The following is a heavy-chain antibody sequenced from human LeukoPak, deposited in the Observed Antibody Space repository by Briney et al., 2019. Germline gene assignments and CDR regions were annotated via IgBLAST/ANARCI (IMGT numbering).Heavy chain of an antibody. Sequence: GASVKVPCKASGYTFTSYGISWVRQAPGQGLEWMGWISAYNGNTNYAQKLQGRVTMTTDTSTSTAYMELRSLRSDDTAVYYCARVLKLYYYDSSGYSDYWGQGTLVTVSS. D-gene: IGHD3-22*01. V-gene: IGHV1-18*01. J-gene: IGHJ4*02. CDR1: GYTFTSYG. CDR2: ISAYNGNT. CDR3: ARVLKLYYYDSSGYSDY.